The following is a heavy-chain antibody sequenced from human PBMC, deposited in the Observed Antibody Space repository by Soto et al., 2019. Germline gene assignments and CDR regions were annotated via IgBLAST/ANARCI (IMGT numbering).Heavy chain of an antibody. V-gene: IGHV1-69*13. J-gene: IGHJ6*02. CDR3: ARGLYDFWSGSGDYYYGMDV. Sequence: ASVKVSCKASGGTFSSHAISWVRQAPGQGLEWMGGIIPIFGTANYAQKFQGRVTITADESTSTAYMELSSLRSEDTAVYYCARGLYDFWSGSGDYYYGMDVWGQGTTVTVSS. CDR1: GGTFSSHA. D-gene: IGHD3-3*01. CDR2: IIPIFGTA.